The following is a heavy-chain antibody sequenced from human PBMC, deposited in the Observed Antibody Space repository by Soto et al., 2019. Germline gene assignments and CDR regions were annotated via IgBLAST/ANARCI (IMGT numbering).Heavy chain of an antibody. J-gene: IGHJ6*02. D-gene: IGHD2-21*02. CDR2: MNPNSGNT. Sequence: ASVKVSCKASGYTFTSYDINWVRQATGQGLEWMGWMNPNSGNTGYAQKFQGRVTMTRNTSISTAYMELSSLRSEDTAVYYCARVWVLTAIRANYYYYYGMDVWGQGTTVTSP. CDR3: ARVWVLTAIRANYYYYYGMDV. CDR1: GYTFTSYD. V-gene: IGHV1-8*01.